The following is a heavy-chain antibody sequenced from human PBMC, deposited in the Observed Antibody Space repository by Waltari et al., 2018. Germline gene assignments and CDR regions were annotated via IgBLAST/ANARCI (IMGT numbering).Heavy chain of an antibody. D-gene: IGHD2-15*01. CDR2: IYNSGST. CDR3: ARDEGNCSGGSCYPGMDV. CDR1: GGSISSYS. J-gene: IGHJ6*02. Sequence: QVQLQESGPGLVQPSEPLSLTCPVSGGSISSYSWRWTRHPPAKGLKWIGYIYNSGSTNYNPSLKSRVTISVDTSKNQFSLKLSSVTAADTAVYYCARDEGNCSGGSCYPGMDVWGQGTTVTVSS. V-gene: IGHV4-59*01.